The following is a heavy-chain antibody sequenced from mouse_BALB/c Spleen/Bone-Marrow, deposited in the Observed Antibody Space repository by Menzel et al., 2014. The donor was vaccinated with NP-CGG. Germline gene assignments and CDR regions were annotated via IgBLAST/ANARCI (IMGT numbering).Heavy chain of an antibody. Sequence: EVQLQQSGPELEKPGASVKISCKASGNSFTANNMNWVKQSNGKSLEWIGNIDLYYGGTSYNQKFKGKATLTVDESSSTAYMQLSSLTSEDSAVYYCAFYYGNYGDYWGQGTTLTVSS. V-gene: IGHV1-39*01. CDR1: GNSFTANN. D-gene: IGHD2-1*01. CDR2: IDLYYGGT. CDR3: AFYYGNYGDY. J-gene: IGHJ2*01.